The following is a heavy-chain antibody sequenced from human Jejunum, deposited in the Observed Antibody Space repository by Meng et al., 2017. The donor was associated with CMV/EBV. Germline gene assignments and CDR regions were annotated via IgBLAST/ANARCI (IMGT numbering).Heavy chain of an antibody. V-gene: IGHV3-72*01. CDR3: AKLRAARGWGDALDF. CDR1: TFSDHY. CDR2: STSKVRSFAT. Sequence: TFSDHYMDWVRQAPGKGLEWVARSTSKVRSFATIYAASVEGRFTISRAESENSLRLQMNSLRAEDTALYYCAKLRAARGWGDALDFWGQGTMVTVSS. D-gene: IGHD6-25*01. J-gene: IGHJ3*01.